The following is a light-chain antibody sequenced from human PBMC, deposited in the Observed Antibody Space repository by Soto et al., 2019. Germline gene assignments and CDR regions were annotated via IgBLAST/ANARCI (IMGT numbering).Light chain of an antibody. CDR2: RNN. Sequence: QLVLTQPPSASGTPGQRVTISCSGSSSNIGSNYVYWYRQLPGTAPKVLIYRNNQRPSGVPDRFSGSKAGTSASLAISGLRSEDEADYYCAAWDDSLTGLVFGGGTKLTVL. V-gene: IGLV1-47*01. CDR3: AAWDDSLTGLV. CDR1: SSNIGSNY. J-gene: IGLJ3*02.